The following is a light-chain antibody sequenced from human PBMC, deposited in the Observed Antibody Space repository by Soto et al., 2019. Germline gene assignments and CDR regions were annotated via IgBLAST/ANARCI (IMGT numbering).Light chain of an antibody. CDR3: QQYSDNWT. V-gene: IGKV1-5*03. CDR2: KAS. CDR1: QSISNW. J-gene: IGKJ1*01. Sequence: DIQMTQSPSTLSASVGDRVTITCRASQSISNWLAWYQQKPGTAPNLLIYKASTLQRGVPSRFRGSGSGKVCTITPSSLQPNDSTTYYCQQYSDNWTFGQGTKVE.